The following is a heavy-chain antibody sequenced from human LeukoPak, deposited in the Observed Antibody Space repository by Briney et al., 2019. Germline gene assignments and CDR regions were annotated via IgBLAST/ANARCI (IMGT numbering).Heavy chain of an antibody. V-gene: IGHV3-43*01. CDR1: GFTFDDYT. Sequence: GGSLRLSCAASGFTFDDYTLHWVRQAPGKGLEWVSLISWDGGSTYYADSVKGRFTISRDNSKNTLYLQMNSLRAEDTAVYYCAGHNTTWLSVDYWGQGTLVTVSS. CDR2: ISWDGGST. CDR3: AGHNTTWLSVDY. D-gene: IGHD5-12*01. J-gene: IGHJ4*02.